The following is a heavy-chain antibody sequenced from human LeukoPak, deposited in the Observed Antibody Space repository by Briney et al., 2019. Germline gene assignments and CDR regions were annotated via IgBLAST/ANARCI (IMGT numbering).Heavy chain of an antibody. CDR1: GFTFSNYE. CDR2: ISSSGNII. D-gene: IGHD5-18*01. J-gene: IGHJ6*03. CDR3: ARGDTAMVDYYYYMDV. Sequence: PGGSLRLSCAASGFTFSNYEMNWVRQAPGKGLEWVSYISSSGNIIYYADSVKGRFTISGDNAKNSLYLQMNSLRAEDTAVYYCARGDTAMVDYYYYMDVWGKGTTVTISS. V-gene: IGHV3-48*03.